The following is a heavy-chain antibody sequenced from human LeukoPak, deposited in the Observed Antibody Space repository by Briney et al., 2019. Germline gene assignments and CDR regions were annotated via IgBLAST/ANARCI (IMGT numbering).Heavy chain of an antibody. CDR2: IYSGGST. D-gene: IGHD3-16*02. CDR3: ARLSAAGLEGFDY. CDR1: GFTVSSNY. J-gene: IGHJ4*02. Sequence: GGSLRLSWAASGFTVSSNYMSWVRQAPGKGLEWVSVIYSGGSTYYADSVKGRFTISRDNSKNTLYLQMNSLRAEDTAVYYCARLSAAGLEGFDYWGQGTLVTVSS. V-gene: IGHV3-53*01.